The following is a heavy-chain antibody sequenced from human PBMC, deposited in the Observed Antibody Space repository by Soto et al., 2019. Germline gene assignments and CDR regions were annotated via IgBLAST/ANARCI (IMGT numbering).Heavy chain of an antibody. CDR2: VAGGNGDT. V-gene: IGHV1-3*01. D-gene: IGHD4-17*01. CDR1: GYDFIGQS. Sequence: QVQLVQSGAEVKSPGASVKVSCKASGYDFIGQSMHRVSQAPGLGAEWVGWVAGGNGDTKYSDAFQGRVTLTRDTSATTGYMELASLRSEETAVYYCARGIRWAGAGVYVMDYFDSWRQGTLVNDSS. J-gene: IGHJ4*02. CDR3: ARGIRWAGAGVYVMDYFDS.